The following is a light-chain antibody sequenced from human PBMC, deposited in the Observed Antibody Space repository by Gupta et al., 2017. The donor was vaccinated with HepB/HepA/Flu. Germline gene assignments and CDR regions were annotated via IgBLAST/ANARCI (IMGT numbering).Light chain of an antibody. CDR3: ASYTTTDTPVV. Sequence: HSALPQPASVSGFPGQSITISCTGAGTDVVSWYQEHPGKAPKLIIYDVSSRPSGVSNRFSGSKSGNTASLTISGLQAEDEADYYCASYTTTDTPVVFGTGTKLTVL. V-gene: IGLV2-14*03. CDR2: DVS. CDR1: GTDV. J-gene: IGLJ2*01.